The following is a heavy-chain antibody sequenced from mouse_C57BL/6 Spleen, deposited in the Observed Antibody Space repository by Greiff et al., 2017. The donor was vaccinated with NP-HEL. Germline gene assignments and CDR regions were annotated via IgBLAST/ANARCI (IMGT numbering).Heavy chain of an antibody. J-gene: IGHJ4*01. V-gene: IGHV5-6*01. Sequence: EVQLVESGGDLVKPGGSLKLSCAASGFTFSSYGMSWVRQTPDKRLEWVATISSGGSYTYYPDSVKGRFTISRDNAKNTLYLQMSSLKSEDTAMYYCARHGGEPYAMDYWGQGTSVTVSS. CDR1: GFTFSSYG. CDR3: ARHGGEPYAMDY. CDR2: ISSGGSYT.